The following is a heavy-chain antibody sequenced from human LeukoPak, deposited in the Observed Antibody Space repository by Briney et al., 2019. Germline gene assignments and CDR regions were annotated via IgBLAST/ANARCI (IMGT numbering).Heavy chain of an antibody. V-gene: IGHV3-21*01. CDR2: ISSSSSYI. D-gene: IGHD6-13*01. CDR1: GFTFSSYS. CDR3: ARDDEVTAAGTLGDNWFDP. J-gene: IGHJ5*02. Sequence: GGSLRLSCAASGFTFSSYSMNWVRPAPGKGLEWVSSISSSSSYIYYADSVKGRFTISRDNAENSLYLQMNSLRAEDTAVYYCARDDEVTAAGTLGDNWFDPWGQGTLVTVSS.